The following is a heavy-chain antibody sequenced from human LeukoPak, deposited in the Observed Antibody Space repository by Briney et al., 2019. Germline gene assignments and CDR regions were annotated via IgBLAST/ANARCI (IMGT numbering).Heavy chain of an antibody. J-gene: IGHJ4*02. Sequence: GASVKVSCKASGYTFTSYGISWVRQAPGQGLEWMGIINPSGGSTSYAQKFQGRVTMTRDMSTSTVYMELSSLRSEDTAVYYCARAGNELRYFDWLLYYWGQGTLVTVSS. CDR2: INPSGGST. CDR3: ARAGNELRYFDWLLYY. D-gene: IGHD3-9*01. V-gene: IGHV1-46*01. CDR1: GYTFTSYG.